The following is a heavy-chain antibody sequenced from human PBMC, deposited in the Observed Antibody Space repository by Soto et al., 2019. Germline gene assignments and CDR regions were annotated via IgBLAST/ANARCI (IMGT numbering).Heavy chain of an antibody. CDR3: ARYSGKYQGPIDY. D-gene: IGHD1-26*01. J-gene: IGHJ4*02. CDR1: GFTFSHYG. Sequence: QVQLVESGGGVVQPGRSLRLSCAASGFTFSHYGIHCVRQAPGKGLEWLAVISYDGSNKHYADSVKGRFTVSRDNSKNTLYLQMNSLRAEDTAVYFCARYSGKYQGPIDYWGQGNVVTVSS. CDR2: ISYDGSNK. V-gene: IGHV3-30*03.